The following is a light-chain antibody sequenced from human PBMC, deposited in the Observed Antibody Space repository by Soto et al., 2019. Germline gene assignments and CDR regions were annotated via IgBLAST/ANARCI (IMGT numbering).Light chain of an antibody. CDR1: QSVSSSY. CDR3: QQYNNWQT. CDR2: DAS. V-gene: IGKV3D-20*01. Sequence: EIVLTQSPVALSLSPGERATLSCGASQSVSSSYLAWYQQKPGLAPRLLIYDASTRATGIPARFSGSGSGTDFTLTISSLQSEDFAVYYCQQYNNWQTFGQGTKVDIK. J-gene: IGKJ1*01.